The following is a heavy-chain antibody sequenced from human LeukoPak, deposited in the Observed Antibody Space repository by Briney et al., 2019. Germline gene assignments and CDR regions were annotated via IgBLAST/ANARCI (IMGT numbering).Heavy chain of an antibody. D-gene: IGHD5-18*01. J-gene: IGHJ4*02. V-gene: IGHV2-70*04. CDR1: GFSLSTSGMR. Sequence: SGPALVKPTQTLTLTCTFSGFSLSTSGMRVSWIRQPPGKALEWLARIDWDDDKFYSTSLKTRLTISKGTSKNQVVLTMTNMDPVDTATYYCARTRGYSYGPDFDYWGQGTLVTVSS. CDR3: ARTRGYSYGPDFDY. CDR2: IDWDDDK.